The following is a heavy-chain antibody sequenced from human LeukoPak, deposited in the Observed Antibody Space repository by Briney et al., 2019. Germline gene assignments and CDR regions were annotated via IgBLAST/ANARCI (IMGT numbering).Heavy chain of an antibody. CDR2: ISGSGGST. D-gene: IGHD3-10*01. V-gene: IGHV3-23*01. J-gene: IGHJ3*02. CDR1: GFTFNSYA. Sequence: GGSLRLSCVVSGFTFNSYAMSWVRQAPGKGLEWVSTISGSGGSTYYADSVKGRFTISRDNSKNTLYLQMNSLRAEDTAVYYCAKPRSGSYYFDAFDIWGQGTMVTVSS. CDR3: AKPRSGSYYFDAFDI.